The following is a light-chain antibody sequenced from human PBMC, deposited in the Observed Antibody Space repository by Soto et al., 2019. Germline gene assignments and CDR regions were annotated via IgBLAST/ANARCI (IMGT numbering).Light chain of an antibody. Sequence: DIVMTQSPDSLAVSLGERATINCKSSQSVLYSANNKNYLAWYQQKPGQLPKLLIYWASTRESGVPDRFTGSGSGTDFTLTISSLQAEDVAVYYCQQFYSPPHTFGQGTKVEIK. CDR2: WAS. V-gene: IGKV4-1*01. CDR1: QSVLYSANNKNY. CDR3: QQFYSPPHT. J-gene: IGKJ1*01.